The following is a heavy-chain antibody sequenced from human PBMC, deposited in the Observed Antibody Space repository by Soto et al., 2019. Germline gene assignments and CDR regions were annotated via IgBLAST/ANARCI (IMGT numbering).Heavy chain of an antibody. CDR1: GYTFTSYG. V-gene: IGHV1-8*02. D-gene: IGHD4-4*01. CDR3: ARGSRTTVTTWVYYYYGMDV. CDR2: MNPNSGNT. J-gene: IGHJ6*02. Sequence: GASVKVSCKASGYTFTSYGISWVRQATGQGLEWMGWMNPNSGNTGYAQKFQGRVTMTRNTSISTAYMELSSLRSEDTAVYYCARGSRTTVTTWVYYYYGMDVWGQGTTVTVSS.